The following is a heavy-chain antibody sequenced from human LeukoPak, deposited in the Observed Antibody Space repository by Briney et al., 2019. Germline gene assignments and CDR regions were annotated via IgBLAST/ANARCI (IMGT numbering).Heavy chain of an antibody. CDR3: ARHETGGSYPLKY. Sequence: SETLSLTCTVSGGSLSSYYWSWIRQPPGKGLEWIAYMYYGGNTDYNPSLKSRVTISIDTYNNQFSLKLSSVTAADTAMYYCARHETGGSYPLKYWGQGLLVTVSS. J-gene: IGHJ4*02. D-gene: IGHD1-26*01. V-gene: IGHV4-59*08. CDR2: MYYGGNT. CDR1: GGSLSSYY.